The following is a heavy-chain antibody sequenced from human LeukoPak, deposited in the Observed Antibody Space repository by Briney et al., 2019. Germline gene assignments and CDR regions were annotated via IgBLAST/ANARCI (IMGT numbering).Heavy chain of an antibody. Sequence: GGSLRLSCAASGFTLSSYRMHWVRQAPGKGLVRVSRINSDGSSTSYADSVKGRFTISRDNAKNTLYLQMNSLRAEDTAVYYCARRGAVAGTFDYWGQGTLVTVSS. V-gene: IGHV3-74*01. CDR1: GFTLSSYR. CDR3: ARRGAVAGTFDY. J-gene: IGHJ4*02. D-gene: IGHD6-19*01. CDR2: INSDGSST.